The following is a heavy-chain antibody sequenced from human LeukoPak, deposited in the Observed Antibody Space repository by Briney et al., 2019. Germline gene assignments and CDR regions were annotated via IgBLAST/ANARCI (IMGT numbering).Heavy chain of an antibody. J-gene: IGHJ4*02. CDR2: ISYDGSNK. CDR1: GFTFSSYA. Sequence: PGGSLRLSCAASGFTFSSYAMHWVRQAPGKGLEWVAVISYDGSNKYYADSVKGRFTISRDNSKNTLYLQMNSLRAEDTAVCYCRCLMTTVTTFDYWGQGTLVTVSS. V-gene: IGHV3-30-3*01. D-gene: IGHD4-17*01. CDR3: RCLMTTVTTFDY.